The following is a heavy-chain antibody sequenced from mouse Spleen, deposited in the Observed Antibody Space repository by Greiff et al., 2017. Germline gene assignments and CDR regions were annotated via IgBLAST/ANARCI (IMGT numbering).Heavy chain of an antibody. CDR2: IDPANGNT. CDR3: ARSGGPWFAY. CDR1: GFNIKDTY. D-gene: IGHD3-1*01. Sequence: EVQRVESGAELVKPGASVKLSCTASGFNIKDTYMHWVKQRPEQGLEWIGRIDPANGNTKYDPKFQGKATITADTSSNTAYLQLSSLTSEDTAVYYCARSGGPWFAYWGQGTLVTVSA. V-gene: IGHV14-3*02. J-gene: IGHJ3*01.